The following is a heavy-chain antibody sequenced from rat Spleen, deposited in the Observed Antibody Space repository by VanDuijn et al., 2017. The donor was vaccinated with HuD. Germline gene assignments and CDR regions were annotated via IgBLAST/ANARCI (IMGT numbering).Heavy chain of an antibody. D-gene: IGHD1-9*01. CDR3: ARGTYYRH. CDR1: GFTFNNYW. Sequence: EVQLVESGGGLVQPGGSLKLSCVASGFTFNNYWMTWIRQVPGKGLEWVASITNASGRTYYPDSVKGRFTVSRDNARNTLYLQMDSLRSEDTATYNCARGTYYRHWGPGNMVTVSS. V-gene: IGHV5-31*01. CDR2: ITNASGRT. J-gene: IGHJ1*01.